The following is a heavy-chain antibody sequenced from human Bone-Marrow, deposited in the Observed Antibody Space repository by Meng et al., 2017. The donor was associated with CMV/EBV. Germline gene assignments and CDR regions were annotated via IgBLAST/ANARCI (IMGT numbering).Heavy chain of an antibody. D-gene: IGHD6-19*01. CDR1: GFTFSSYS. Sequence: GESLKISCAASGFTFSSYSMNWVRQAPGKGLEWASSISSSSSYIYYADSVKGRFTISRDNAKNSLYLQMNSLRAEDTAVYYCARDRGAVAAYGMDVWGQGTTVTVAS. CDR3: ARDRGAVAAYGMDV. J-gene: IGHJ6*02. CDR2: ISSSSSYI. V-gene: IGHV3-21*01.